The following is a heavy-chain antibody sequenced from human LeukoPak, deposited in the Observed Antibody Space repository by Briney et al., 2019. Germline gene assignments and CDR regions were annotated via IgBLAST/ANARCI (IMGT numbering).Heavy chain of an antibody. CDR2: TDWDDAK. Sequence: SGPTLVNPTQTLTLTCTFSGFSLNTSGMCVVWIRQPPGKALEWLARTDWDDAKYYSTSLKTRLTISKDTSKNQMVLTMTNMDPVDTATYYCARLYSSSSGLFDSWGQGTLVTVSS. V-gene: IGHV2-70*11. CDR3: ARLYSSSSGLFDS. D-gene: IGHD6-6*01. CDR1: GFSLNTSGMC. J-gene: IGHJ4*02.